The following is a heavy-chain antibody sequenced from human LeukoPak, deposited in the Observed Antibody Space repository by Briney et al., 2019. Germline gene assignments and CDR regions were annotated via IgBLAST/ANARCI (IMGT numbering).Heavy chain of an antibody. CDR3: ARAAYYYDSSGYYYP. Sequence: ASVKVSCKASGYTFTSYGISWVRQAPGQGLEWMGWISAYNGNTNYAQKLQGRVTMTTDTSTSTAYMELRSLRSDDTAVYYCARAAYYYDSSGYYYPWGQGTLVTVSS. J-gene: IGHJ5*02. D-gene: IGHD3-22*01. CDR1: GYTFTSYG. CDR2: ISAYNGNT. V-gene: IGHV1-18*01.